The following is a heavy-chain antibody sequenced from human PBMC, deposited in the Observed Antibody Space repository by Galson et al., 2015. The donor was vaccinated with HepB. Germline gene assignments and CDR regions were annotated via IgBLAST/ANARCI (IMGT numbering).Heavy chain of an antibody. Sequence: SVKVSCKASGYTFTSYGISWVRQAPGQGLEWMGWISAYNGNTNYAQKLQGRVTMTTDTSTSTAYMELRSLRSDDTAVYYCARDMRRRDGYGGRFDYWGQGTLVTVSS. J-gene: IGHJ4*02. CDR1: GYTFTSYG. V-gene: IGHV1-18*04. CDR2: ISAYNGNT. D-gene: IGHD5-24*01. CDR3: ARDMRRRDGYGGRFDY.